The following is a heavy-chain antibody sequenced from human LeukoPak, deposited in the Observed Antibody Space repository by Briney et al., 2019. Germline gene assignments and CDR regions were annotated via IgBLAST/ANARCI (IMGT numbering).Heavy chain of an antibody. V-gene: IGHV3-23*01. CDR3: AKNWQWLVEGDFYY. D-gene: IGHD6-19*01. CDR2: ISDSGGST. CDR1: GFTFSSYA. J-gene: IGHJ4*02. Sequence: PGGSLRLSCAASGFTFSSYAMSWVRQAPGKGLEWVSGISDSGGSTYYADSVKGRFTISRDNSKNTLYLQMNSLRAEDTAVYYCAKNWQWLVEGDFYYWGQGTLVTVSS.